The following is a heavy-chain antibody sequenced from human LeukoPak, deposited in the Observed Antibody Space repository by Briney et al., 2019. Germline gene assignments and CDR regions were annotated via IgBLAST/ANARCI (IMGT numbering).Heavy chain of an antibody. Sequence: SGTLSLTCAVSGGSISSSNWWSWVRQPPGKGLEWIGSIYYSGSTYYNPSLKSRVTISVDTSKNQFSLKLSSVTAADTAVYYCARSPKTERPFDYWGQGTLVTVSS. V-gene: IGHV4-4*02. CDR3: ARSPKTERPFDY. D-gene: IGHD1-1*01. J-gene: IGHJ4*02. CDR1: GGSISSSNW. CDR2: IYYSGST.